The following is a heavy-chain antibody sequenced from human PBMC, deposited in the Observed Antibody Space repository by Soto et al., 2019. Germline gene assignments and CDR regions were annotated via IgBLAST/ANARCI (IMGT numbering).Heavy chain of an antibody. D-gene: IGHD6-19*01. CDR2: ISAYNGNT. V-gene: IGHV1-18*01. J-gene: IGHJ4*02. CDR3: ARFPPRRGWYGDDY. CDR1: GYTFTSYG. Sequence: ASVKVSCKASGYTFTSYGISWVRQAPGQGLEWMGWISAYNGNTSYAQKLQGRVTMTTDTSTSTAYMELRSLRSDDTAVYYCARFPPRRGWYGDDYWGQGTLVTVSS.